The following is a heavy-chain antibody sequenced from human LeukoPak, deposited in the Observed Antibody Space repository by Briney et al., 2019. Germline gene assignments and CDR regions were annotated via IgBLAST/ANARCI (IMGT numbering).Heavy chain of an antibody. D-gene: IGHD4/OR15-4a*01. CDR2: IIPIFGTA. CDR1: GGTFSSYA. V-gene: IGHV1-69*13. J-gene: IGHJ5*02. Sequence: ASVKVSCKASGGTFSSYAISWVRQAPGQGLEWMGGIIPIFGTANYAQKFQGRVTITADESTSTAYMELSSLRSEDTAVYYCARDRTIGLPDWFDPWGQGTLVTVSS. CDR3: ARDRTIGLPDWFDP.